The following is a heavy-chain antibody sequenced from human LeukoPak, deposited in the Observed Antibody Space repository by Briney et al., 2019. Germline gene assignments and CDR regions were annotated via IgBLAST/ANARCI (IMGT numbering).Heavy chain of an antibody. CDR3: ARAVGYCSGGSCDGCLYYMDG. V-gene: IGHV3-20*04. CDR2: INWNGGST. CDR1: GFTFDDYG. D-gene: IGHD2-15*01. Sequence: GGSLRLSCAASGFTFDDYGMSWVRQAPGKGLEWVSGINWNGGSTGYADSVKGRFTISRDNAKNSLYLQMNSLRAEDTALYYCARAVGYCSGGSCDGCLYYMDGLVKGTTVTVSS. J-gene: IGHJ6*03.